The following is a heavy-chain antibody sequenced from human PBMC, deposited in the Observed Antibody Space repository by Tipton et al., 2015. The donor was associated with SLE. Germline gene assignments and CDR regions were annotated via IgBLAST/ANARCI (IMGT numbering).Heavy chain of an antibody. CDR3: ARDGLGSSWVGAFDI. CDR2: INHSGST. D-gene: IGHD6-13*01. V-gene: IGHV4-34*01. Sequence: LRLSCAVYGGSFSGYYWSWIRQPPGKGLEWIGEINHSGSTNYNPSLKSRVTISVDTSKNQFSLKLSSVTAADTAVYYCARDGLGSSWVGAFDIWGQGTMVTVSS. J-gene: IGHJ3*02. CDR1: GGSFSGYY.